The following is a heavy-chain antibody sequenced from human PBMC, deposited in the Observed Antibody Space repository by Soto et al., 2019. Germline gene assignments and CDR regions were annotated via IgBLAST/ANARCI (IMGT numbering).Heavy chain of an antibody. D-gene: IGHD3-22*01. V-gene: IGHV1-69*13. CDR1: GGTFSSYA. CDR3: AIRLGSGYPLGGMDV. J-gene: IGHJ6*02. Sequence: SVKVSCKASGGTFSSYAISWVRQAPGQGLGWMGGIIPIFGTANYAQKFQGRVTITADESTSTAYMELSSLRSEDTAVYYCAIRLGSGYPLGGMDVWGQGTTVTVSS. CDR2: IIPIFGTA.